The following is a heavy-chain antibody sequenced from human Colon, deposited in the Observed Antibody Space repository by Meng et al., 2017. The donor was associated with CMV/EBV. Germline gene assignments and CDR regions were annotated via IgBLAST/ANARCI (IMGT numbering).Heavy chain of an antibody. Sequence: ASVKVSCKASGYAFIDYYIHWVRQAPGQSLEWMGWMNSDAGNTVYAPQFRGRVTMTGDTSINTAYMELRSLKSDDTAVYYCARGSQSQRLLDYWGQGTLVTVSS. V-gene: IGHV1-2*02. CDR1: GYAFIDYY. CDR3: ARGSQSQRLLDY. CDR2: MNSDAGNT. J-gene: IGHJ4*02. D-gene: IGHD6-25*01.